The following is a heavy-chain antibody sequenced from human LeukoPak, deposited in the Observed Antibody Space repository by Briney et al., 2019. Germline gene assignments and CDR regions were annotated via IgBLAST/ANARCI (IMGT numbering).Heavy chain of an antibody. D-gene: IGHD1-26*01. Sequence: GGSLRLSCAASGFTFSSYAMSWVRQAPGNGLEGVSAISGTGGSTYYADSVNGRFTISRDNSKNTLYLQMNSLRAEDTAVYYCAKDGFVPPPHSRRSGRPYYYDDWGQGTLVTVSS. J-gene: IGHJ4*02. V-gene: IGHV3-23*01. CDR1: GFTFSSYA. CDR3: AKDGFVPPPHSRRSGRPYYYDD. CDR2: ISGTGGST.